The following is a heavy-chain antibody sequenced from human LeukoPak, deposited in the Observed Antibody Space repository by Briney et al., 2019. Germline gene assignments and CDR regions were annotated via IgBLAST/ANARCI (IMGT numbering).Heavy chain of an antibody. V-gene: IGHV4-39*01. CDR3: ARNGPSSSSFPGGAFDM. CDR1: GDSISSSSYY. Sequence: SETLSLTCILSGDSISSSSYYWGWIRQPPGKGLEYIGNSYHSDSTCYNPSLKSLTTISVDTTNYQFSLRLSSATAAETAFYYCARNGPSSSSFPGGAFDMWGQGTMVTVSS. CDR2: SYHSDST. D-gene: IGHD6-13*01. J-gene: IGHJ3*02.